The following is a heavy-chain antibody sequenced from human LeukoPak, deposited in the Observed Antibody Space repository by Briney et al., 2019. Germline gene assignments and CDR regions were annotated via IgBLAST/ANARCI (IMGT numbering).Heavy chain of an antibody. D-gene: IGHD6-13*01. J-gene: IGHJ4*02. CDR2: IYPGDSDT. V-gene: IGHV5-51*01. CDR1: GYTFINYW. Sequence: GESLKISCKGFGYTFINYWIAWVRQMPGKGLEWMGIIYPGDSDTRYSPSFQGQVTISADKSISTAYLQWSSLKASDTAMYYCATHSSSWYYWGQGTLVTVSS. CDR3: ATHSSSWYY.